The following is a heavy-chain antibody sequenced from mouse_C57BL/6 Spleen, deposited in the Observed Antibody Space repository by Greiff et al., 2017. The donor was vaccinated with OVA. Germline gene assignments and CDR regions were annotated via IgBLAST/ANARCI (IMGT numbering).Heavy chain of an antibody. J-gene: IGHJ3*01. CDR1: GFTFSSYA. V-gene: IGHV5-4*01. Sequence: EVKLMESGGGLVKPGGSLKLSCAASGFTFSSYAMSWVRQTPEKGLEWVATISDGGSYTYYPDNVKGRFTISRDNAKSNLYLQMGHLKAEDTSMYYCAREGFAYWGQGALVTVSA. CDR2: ISDGGSYT. CDR3: AREGFAY.